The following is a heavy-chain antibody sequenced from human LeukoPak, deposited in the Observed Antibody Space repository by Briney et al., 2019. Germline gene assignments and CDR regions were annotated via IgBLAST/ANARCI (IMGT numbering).Heavy chain of an antibody. CDR1: GFTFSIYW. Sequence: GGSLRLSCAASGFTFSIYWMHWVRQAPGKGLVWVSRINSDGSSTNYADSVKGRFTISRDNAKNTLYLQMNSLRAEDTAVYYCAREQICSGAGCYVHAFDIWGQGTMVTVSS. D-gene: IGHD2-15*01. V-gene: IGHV3-74*01. CDR3: AREQICSGAGCYVHAFDI. CDR2: INSDGSST. J-gene: IGHJ3*02.